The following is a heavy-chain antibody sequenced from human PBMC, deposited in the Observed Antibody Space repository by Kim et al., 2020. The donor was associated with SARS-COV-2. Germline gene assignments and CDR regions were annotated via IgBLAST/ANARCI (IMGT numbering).Heavy chain of an antibody. D-gene: IGHD4-17*01. V-gene: IGHV3-48*02. CDR3: ARDLRYGFDY. CDR2: TI. Sequence: TISYADSVKGRFTISSDNAKNSLYLQMNSLRDEDTAVYYCARDLRYGFDYWGQGILVIVSS. J-gene: IGHJ4*02.